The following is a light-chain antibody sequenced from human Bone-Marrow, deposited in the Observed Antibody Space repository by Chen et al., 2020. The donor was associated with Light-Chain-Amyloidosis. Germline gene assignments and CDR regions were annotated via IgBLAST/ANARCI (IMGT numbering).Light chain of an antibody. CDR1: SGSIATNY. Sequence: NFMLTQPHSVSESPGKTVIISCTRSSGSIATNYVQWYQQRPGSSPTTVIYEDDQRPSGVPDRFSGSIDRSSNSASLTLYGLKTEDEADYYCQSYQGSSQGVFGGGTKLTVL. V-gene: IGLV6-57*01. CDR3: QSYQGSSQGV. J-gene: IGLJ3*02. CDR2: EDD.